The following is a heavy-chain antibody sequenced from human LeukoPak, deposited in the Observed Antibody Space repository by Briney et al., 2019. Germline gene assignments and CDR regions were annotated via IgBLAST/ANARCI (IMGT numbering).Heavy chain of an antibody. J-gene: IGHJ4*02. CDR2: INPKSGVT. D-gene: IGHD1-26*01. CDR1: EYTFTDYY. Sequence: ASVKVSCKASEYTFTDYYMHWLRQAPGQGLEWLGWINPKSGVTNYAQKFQGRVTMTRDPSISSAYMELNSLRSDDTAVYYCARDAWLVGATNLYYFDHWGQGTLVTVSS. V-gene: IGHV1-2*02. CDR3: ARDAWLVGATNLYYFDH.